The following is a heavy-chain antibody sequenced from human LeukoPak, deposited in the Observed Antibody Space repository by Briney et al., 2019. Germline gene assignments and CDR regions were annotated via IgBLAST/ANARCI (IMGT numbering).Heavy chain of an antibody. CDR3: ARDYGDSPLSFGY. D-gene: IGHD4-17*01. V-gene: IGHV4-31*11. CDR2: IYYSGST. J-gene: IGHJ4*02. CDR1: GGSISSGGYY. Sequence: PSETLSLTCAVSGGSISSGGYYWSWIRQHPGKGLEWIGYIYYSGSTYYNPSLKSRVTISVDTSKNQFSLKLSSVTAADTAVYYCARDYGDSPLSFGYWGQGTLVTVSS.